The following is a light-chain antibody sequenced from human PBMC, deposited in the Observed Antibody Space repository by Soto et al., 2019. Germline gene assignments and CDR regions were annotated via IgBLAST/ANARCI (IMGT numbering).Light chain of an antibody. CDR2: EVS. V-gene: IGLV2-14*01. Sequence: QSALTQPASVSGSPGQSITISCTATSSDVGAYNDVSWYQQPPGTAPQLMFYEVSHRPSVVSNRFACSKSGNASSLTISGLQAEDAADYYCSSYNSSSGYVFGTGTKLTVL. CDR3: SSYNSSSGYV. J-gene: IGLJ1*01. CDR1: SSDVGAYND.